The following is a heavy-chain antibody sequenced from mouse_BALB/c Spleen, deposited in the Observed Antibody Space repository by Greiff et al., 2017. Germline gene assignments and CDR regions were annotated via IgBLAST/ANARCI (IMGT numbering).Heavy chain of an antibody. D-gene: IGHD2-3*01. CDR3: ARVGYYPYYFDY. V-gene: IGHV2-6-7*01. J-gene: IGHJ2*01. CDR2: IWGDGST. CDR1: GFSLTGYG. Sequence: VQLQESGPGLVAPSQSLSITCTVSGFSLTGYGVNWVRQPPGKGLEWLGMIWGDGSTDYNSALKSRLSISKDNSKSQVFLKMNSLQTDDTARYYCARVGYYPYYFDYWGQGTTLTVSS.